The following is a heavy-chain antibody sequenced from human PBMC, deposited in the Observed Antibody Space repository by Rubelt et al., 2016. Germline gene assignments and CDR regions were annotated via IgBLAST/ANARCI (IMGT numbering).Heavy chain of an antibody. V-gene: IGHV3-7*01. CDR1: GFSFSSSW. D-gene: IGHD3-16*01. Sequence: GGSLRLSCAASGFSFSSSWMTWVRQAPGKGLEWVANIKQDGTEKYYADSVKGRLTISRDNSKNTLYLQMNSLRAEDTAVYYCARDLGSSPFDYWGQGTLVTVSS. J-gene: IGHJ4*02. CDR3: ARDLGSSPFDY. CDR2: IKQDGTEK.